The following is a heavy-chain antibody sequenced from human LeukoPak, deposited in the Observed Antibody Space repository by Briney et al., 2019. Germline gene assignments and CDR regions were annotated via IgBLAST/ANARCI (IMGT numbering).Heavy chain of an antibody. CDR2: INPNSGGT. CDR1: GYTFTGYY. CDR3: ARVITTYYGMDV. V-gene: IGHV1-2*02. D-gene: IGHD3-22*01. Sequence: ASVKVSCKASGYTFTGYYMHWVRQAPGQGLEWMGWINPNSGGTNYAQKFQGRVTMTRDTSISTAYMELSRLRSDDTAVYYCARVITTYYGMDVWGQGTTVTVSS. J-gene: IGHJ6*02.